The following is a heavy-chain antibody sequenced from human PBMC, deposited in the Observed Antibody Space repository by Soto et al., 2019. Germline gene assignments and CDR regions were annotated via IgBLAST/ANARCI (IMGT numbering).Heavy chain of an antibody. D-gene: IGHD1-1*01. CDR3: AKGDWNDD. CDR2: IRGSGETT. V-gene: IGHV3-23*01. Sequence: EVQLLESGGGLVQPGGSLRLSFAASGFTFNTYTMTWVRQAPGKGLEWVSSIRGSGETTYYADSVKGRFTISRDNSKNTLYLQMKSLSAEDTAIYYCAKGDWNDDWGQGTLVTVSS. CDR1: GFTFNTYT. J-gene: IGHJ4*02.